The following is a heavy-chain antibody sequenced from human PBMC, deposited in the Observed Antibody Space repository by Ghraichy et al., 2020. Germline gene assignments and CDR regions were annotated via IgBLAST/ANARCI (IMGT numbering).Heavy chain of an antibody. J-gene: IGHJ4*02. Sequence: SETLSLTCTVSGGSISSGGYYWSWIRQHPGKGLEWIGYIYYSGSTYYNPSLKSRVTISVDTSKNQFSLKLSSVTAADTAVYYCARFRGNTAAGGAGAFDYWGQGTLVTVSS. CDR2: IYYSGST. D-gene: IGHD6-13*01. CDR1: GGSISSGGYY. CDR3: ARFRGNTAAGGAGAFDY. V-gene: IGHV4-31*03.